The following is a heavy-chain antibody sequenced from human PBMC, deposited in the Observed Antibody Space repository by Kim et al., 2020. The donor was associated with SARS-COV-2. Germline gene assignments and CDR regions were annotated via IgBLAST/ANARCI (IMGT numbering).Heavy chain of an antibody. D-gene: IGHD6-6*01. Sequence: GGSLRLSCAASGFTFSNAWMSWVRQAPGKGLEWVGRIKSKTDGGTTDYAAPVKGRFTISRDDSKNTLYLQMNSLKTEDTAVYYCTTVEYSSSSGLDYWGQGTLVTVSS. CDR2: IKSKTDGGTT. J-gene: IGHJ4*02. CDR3: TTVEYSSSSGLDY. CDR1: GFTFSNAW. V-gene: IGHV3-15*01.